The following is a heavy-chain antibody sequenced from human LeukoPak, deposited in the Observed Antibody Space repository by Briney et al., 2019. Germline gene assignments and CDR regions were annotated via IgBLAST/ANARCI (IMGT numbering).Heavy chain of an antibody. CDR3: ARVARITIFGVARSAFDI. D-gene: IGHD3-3*01. CDR1: GGSISSSSYY. Sequence: SETLSLTCTVSGGSISSSSYYWGWIRQPPGKGLEWIGSIYYSGSTYYNPSLKSRVTISVDTSKNQFSLKLSSVTAADTAVYYCARVARITIFGVARSAFDIWGQGTMVTVSS. V-gene: IGHV4-39*07. J-gene: IGHJ3*02. CDR2: IYYSGST.